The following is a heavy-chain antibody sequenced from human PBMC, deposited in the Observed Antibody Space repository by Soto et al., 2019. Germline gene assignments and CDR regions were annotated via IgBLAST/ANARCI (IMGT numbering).Heavy chain of an antibody. J-gene: IGHJ4*02. V-gene: IGHV1-69*06. Sequence: QVQLVQSGAEVKKPGASVKVSCKASGGTFSSYAISWVRQAPGQGLEWMGGIIPIFGTANYAQKFQGRVTITADKSTITAYMELSSLRAEDTAVYYCARRISRATAMVTGGYYFDYWGQGTLVTVSS. D-gene: IGHD5-18*01. CDR2: IIPIFGTA. CDR3: ARRISRATAMVTGGYYFDY. CDR1: GGTFSSYA.